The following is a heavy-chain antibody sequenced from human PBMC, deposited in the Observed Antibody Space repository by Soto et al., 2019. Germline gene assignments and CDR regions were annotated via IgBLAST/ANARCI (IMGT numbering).Heavy chain of an antibody. V-gene: IGHV3-74*01. CDR2: VHSDGSST. Sequence: EVQLVESGGGLVQPGESLRLSCAASGFTFSYYWMHWVRQAPGKGLVWVSRVHSDGSSTTYADSVKGRFSISRDNARNTVYLQMNSLRVEDMAVYYCARGYRGAFDLWGQGTVVTVSS. D-gene: IGHD1-1*01. CDR1: GFTFSYYW. CDR3: ARGYRGAFDL. J-gene: IGHJ3*01.